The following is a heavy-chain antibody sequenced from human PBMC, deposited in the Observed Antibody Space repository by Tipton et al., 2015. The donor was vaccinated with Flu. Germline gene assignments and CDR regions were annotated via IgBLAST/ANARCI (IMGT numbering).Heavy chain of an antibody. CDR1: GYSFTTYW. CDR2: LYPFDSDT. D-gene: IGHD4-17*01. V-gene: IGHV5-51*03. Sequence: QLVQSGAEVKKPGESLKISCKASGYSFTTYWIGWVRQMPGKGLEWMGILYPFDSDTRYSPSFQGHVTISADKSISTAYLQWSSLKASDTAIYYCVGTLDFGVPGAAEGFDSWGQGTLVTVSS. CDR3: VGTLDFGVPGAAEGFDS. J-gene: IGHJ4*02.